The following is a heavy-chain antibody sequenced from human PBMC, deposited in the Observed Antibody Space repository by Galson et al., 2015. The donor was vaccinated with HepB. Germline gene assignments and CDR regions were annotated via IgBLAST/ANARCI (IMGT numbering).Heavy chain of an antibody. J-gene: IGHJ4*02. D-gene: IGHD5-12*01. CDR3: ARNTPFSGYHGLHY. CDR2: IRYDGSVK. V-gene: IGHV3-30*02. Sequence: SLRLSCAASGFTFSNYGMHWVRQAPGKGLEWVAYIRYDGSVKYYGDSVKGRFAISRDNSENTLYLQMNSLRAEDTAVYYCARNTPFSGYHGLHYGGQGTLVTVSS. CDR1: GFTFSNYG.